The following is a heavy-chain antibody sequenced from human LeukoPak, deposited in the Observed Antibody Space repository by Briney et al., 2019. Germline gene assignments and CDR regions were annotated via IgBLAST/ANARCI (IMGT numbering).Heavy chain of an antibody. CDR2: IRYDGSNK. V-gene: IGHV3-30*02. Sequence: GGSLRLSCAASGFTFSSYGMHWVRQAPGKGLGWVAFIRYDGSNKYYADSVKGRFTISRDNSKNTLYLQMNSLRAEDTAVYYCAKDHYYYDSSGYYGFDYWGQGTLVTVSS. CDR3: AKDHYYYDSSGYYGFDY. J-gene: IGHJ4*02. D-gene: IGHD3-22*01. CDR1: GFTFSSYG.